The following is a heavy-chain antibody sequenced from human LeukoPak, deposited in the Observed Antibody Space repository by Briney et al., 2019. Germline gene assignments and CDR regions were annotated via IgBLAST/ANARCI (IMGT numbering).Heavy chain of an antibody. CDR1: GGSISSSNYY. D-gene: IGHD5-18*01. CDR2: IYYSGST. CDR3: ARHRTAMAFYGMAV. V-gene: IGHV4-39*01. J-gene: IGHJ6*02. Sequence: SETLSLTCTVSGGSISSSNYYWGWIRQPPGKGLEWIGSIYYSGSTYYNPSLKSRVTISVDTSKNQFSLKLTSVTATDTAVYYCARHRTAMAFYGMAVWGQGTTVTVSS.